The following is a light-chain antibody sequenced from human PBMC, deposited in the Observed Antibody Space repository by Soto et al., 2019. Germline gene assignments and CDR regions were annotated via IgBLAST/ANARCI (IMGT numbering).Light chain of an antibody. Sequence: DIQMTQSPSTLSASVGDRVTITCRASQSISSWLDWYQQKPGKAPKLLIYKASSLESGVPSRFSGSGSGTEFTLTNSSLQPDDFATYYCKQYNSYPWTFGQGTKVEIK. CDR3: KQYNSYPWT. V-gene: IGKV1-5*03. CDR2: KAS. J-gene: IGKJ1*01. CDR1: QSISSW.